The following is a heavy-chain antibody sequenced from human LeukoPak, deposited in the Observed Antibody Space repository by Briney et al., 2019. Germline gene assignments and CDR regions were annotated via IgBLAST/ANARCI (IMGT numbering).Heavy chain of an antibody. CDR3: ARDSYYGMDV. V-gene: IGHV1-18*01. CDR2: ISAYNGNT. CDR1: GYTFTSYA. Sequence: GASVKVSCKASGYTFTSYAMHWVRQAPGQRLEWMGWISAYNGNTIYAQKLQGRVTMTTDTSTSTAYMELRSLRSDDTAVYYCARDSYYGMDVWGQGTTVTVSS. J-gene: IGHJ6*02.